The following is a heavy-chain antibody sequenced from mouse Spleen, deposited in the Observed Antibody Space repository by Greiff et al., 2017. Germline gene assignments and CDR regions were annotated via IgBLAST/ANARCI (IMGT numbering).Heavy chain of an antibody. V-gene: IGHV1-26*01. Sequence: EVQLQQSGPELVKPGASVKISCKASGYTFTDYYMNWVKQSPGKSLEWIGDINPNNGGTSYNQKFKGKATLTVDKSSSTAYMELRSLTSEDSAVYYCARDNYYGSSPYYFDYWGQGTTLTVSS. J-gene: IGHJ2*01. D-gene: IGHD1-1*01. CDR1: GYTFTDYY. CDR2: INPNNGGT. CDR3: ARDNYYGSSPYYFDY.